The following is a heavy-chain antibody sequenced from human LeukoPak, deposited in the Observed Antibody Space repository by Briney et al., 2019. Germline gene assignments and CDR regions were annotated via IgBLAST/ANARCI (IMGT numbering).Heavy chain of an antibody. CDR2: ISSSSSYI. CDR3: AKWSSGWSWPGYFDY. J-gene: IGHJ4*02. CDR1: GFTFSSYS. D-gene: IGHD6-19*01. V-gene: IGHV3-21*04. Sequence: PGGSLRLSCAASGFTFSSYSMNWVRQAPGKGLEWVSSISSSSSYIYYADSVKGRFTISRDNAKNSLYLQMNSLRAEDTAVYYCAKWSSGWSWPGYFDYWGQGTLVTVSS.